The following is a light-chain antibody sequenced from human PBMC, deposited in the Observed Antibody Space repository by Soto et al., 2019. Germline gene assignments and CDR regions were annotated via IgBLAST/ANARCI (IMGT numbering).Light chain of an antibody. CDR3: QQYKSYSLT. CDR2: KAS. Sequence: DIQMTQSPSTLSASVGDRVTITCRASQSISSWLAWYQQKPGKAPKLLISKASSLESGVLSRFSGSGSGTEFTLTISSLQPDDIATDYCQQYKSYSLTFGPGTKVDIK. V-gene: IGKV1-5*03. J-gene: IGKJ3*01. CDR1: QSISSW.